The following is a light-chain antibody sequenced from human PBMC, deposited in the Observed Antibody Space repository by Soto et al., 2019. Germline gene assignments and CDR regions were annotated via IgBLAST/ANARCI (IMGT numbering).Light chain of an antibody. Sequence: SYELTQPPSVSVAPGQTARITCGGNNIGSKSVHWHQQRPGQAPLVVINDDTDRPSGIPERFSGANPENTATLTITRVEAGDEADYYCQVRDSNNDHMVFGGGTKLTVL. V-gene: IGLV3-21*02. CDR2: DDT. CDR1: NIGSKS. J-gene: IGLJ3*02. CDR3: QVRDSNNDHMV.